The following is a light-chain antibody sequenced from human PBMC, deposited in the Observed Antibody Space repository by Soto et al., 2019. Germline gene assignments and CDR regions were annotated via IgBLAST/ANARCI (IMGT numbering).Light chain of an antibody. Sequence: QAVVTQEPSLTVSPGETVTLTCGSSTGPVTSGHYPYWFQQKPGQAPRTLIYDTTNRHSWTPARFSGSLLGGKAALTLSGAQPEDEASYYCLLSHSDALWVFGGGTELTVL. J-gene: IGLJ3*02. CDR2: DTT. CDR3: LLSHSDALWV. CDR1: TGPVTSGHY. V-gene: IGLV7-46*01.